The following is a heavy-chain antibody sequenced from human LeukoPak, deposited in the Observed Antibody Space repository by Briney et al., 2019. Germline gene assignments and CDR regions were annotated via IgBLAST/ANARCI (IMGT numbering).Heavy chain of an antibody. CDR1: GASISNYY. J-gene: IGHJ4*02. D-gene: IGHD3-22*01. Sequence: PSETLSLTCTVSGASISNYYWTWIRQPPGKGLEWIGEINHSGSTNYNPSLKSRVTISVDTSKNQFSLKLSSVTAADTAVYYCASLYDSSGYSTSGYDYWGQGTLVTVSS. CDR3: ASLYDSSGYSTSGYDY. V-gene: IGHV4-34*01. CDR2: INHSGST.